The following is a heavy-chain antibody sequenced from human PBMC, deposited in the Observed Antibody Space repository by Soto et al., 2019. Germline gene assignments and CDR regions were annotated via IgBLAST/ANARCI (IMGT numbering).Heavy chain of an antibody. J-gene: IGHJ4*02. D-gene: IGHD2-2*01. V-gene: IGHV3-66*01. CDR2: IYGGGDT. Sequence: EVQLVESGGSLVQPGGSLRLSCAASGFTVSNNFLSWVRQAPGKGLEWVSVIYGGGDTYYADSVKGRFTISRDNSKNTRQLQMTSLRVEDTAVYYCARDAEDTHVPEYWGQGTRVTVSS. CDR1: GFTVSNNF. CDR3: ARDAEDTHVPEY.